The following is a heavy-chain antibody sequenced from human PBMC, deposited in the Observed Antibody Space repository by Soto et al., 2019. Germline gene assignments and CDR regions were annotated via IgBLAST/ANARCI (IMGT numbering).Heavy chain of an antibody. CDR2: ISYDGSNK. J-gene: IGHJ2*01. Sequence: QVQLVESGGGVVQPGRSLRLSCAASGFTFSSYAMHWVRQAPGKGLEWVAVISYDGSNKYYADSVKGRFTISRDNSKNPLYLQMNRLRAEDTAVYFCARPPLTDYHNLGYFDLWGRGTLVTVSS. D-gene: IGHD3-16*01. CDR1: GFTFSSYA. CDR3: ARPPLTDYHNLGYFDL. V-gene: IGHV3-30-3*01.